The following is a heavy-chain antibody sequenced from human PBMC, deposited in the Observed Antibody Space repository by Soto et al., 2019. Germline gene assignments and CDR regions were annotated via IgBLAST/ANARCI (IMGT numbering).Heavy chain of an antibody. CDR2: MYYSGST. Sequence: QVQLQESGPGLLKPSETLSLTCSVSGGSISSYYWSWIRQPLGKGLEWIGYMYYSGSTTYNPSLKIRVTISVDTSRKQFSLRLSSVTAADTAVYYCARWGFCSSTHCYPDSWGQGTLVTVSS. V-gene: IGHV4-59*08. J-gene: IGHJ4*02. CDR3: ARWGFCSSTHCYPDS. CDR1: GGSISSYY. D-gene: IGHD2-15*01.